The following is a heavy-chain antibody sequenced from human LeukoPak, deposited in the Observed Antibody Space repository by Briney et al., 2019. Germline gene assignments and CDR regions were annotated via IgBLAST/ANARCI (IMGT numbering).Heavy chain of an antibody. Sequence: GRSLRLSCAASGFTFSSYAMYWVRQAPGKGLEWVAVISYDGSDKFYADSVKGRFTISRDSSKNTLYLQMNSLRAEDTAVYYCAKALEYYDILTGYYSSGYFDYWGQGTLVTVSS. J-gene: IGHJ4*02. CDR1: GFTFSSYA. CDR3: AKALEYYDILTGYYSSGYFDY. V-gene: IGHV3-30*04. D-gene: IGHD3-9*01. CDR2: ISYDGSDK.